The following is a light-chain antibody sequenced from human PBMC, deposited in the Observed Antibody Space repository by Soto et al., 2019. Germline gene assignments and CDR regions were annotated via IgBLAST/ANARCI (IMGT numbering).Light chain of an antibody. CDR2: GPN. CDR3: STWDDSLNGWV. Sequence: QPVLTQPPSASGTPGQRVSISCSGSSSNIGDRDVDWYQQVPGTAPKLLIYGPNQRPSGVPDRFSASKSGASASLAISGLQFEDEAVYYCSTWDDSLNGWVFGGGTKLTVL. CDR1: SSNIGDRD. J-gene: IGLJ3*02. V-gene: IGLV1-44*01.